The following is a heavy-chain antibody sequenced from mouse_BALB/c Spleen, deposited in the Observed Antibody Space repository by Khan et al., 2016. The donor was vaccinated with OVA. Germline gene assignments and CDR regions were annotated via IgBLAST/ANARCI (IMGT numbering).Heavy chain of an antibody. CDR2: ISYSGST. CDR1: GYSFTSYYA. V-gene: IGHV3-2*02. D-gene: IGHD2-3*01. J-gene: IGHJ4*01. Sequence: VQLQQSGPGLVKPSQSLSLTCTVTGYSFTSYYARNWIRQLPGNKLERMGYISYSGSTSYNPSLKSQISITRDTSKNQFFMPLNSLTTDDTATYHCARDGSRYNYAMDNGGKGTAVTVSS. CDR3: ARDGSRYNYAMDN.